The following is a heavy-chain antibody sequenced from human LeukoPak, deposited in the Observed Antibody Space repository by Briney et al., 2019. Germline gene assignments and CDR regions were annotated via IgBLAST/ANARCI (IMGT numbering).Heavy chain of an antibody. Sequence: ASVKVSCKASGYTFTSYGISWVRQAPGQGLEWMGWISAYNDNTNYAQTLQGRVTMTTDTSTSTAYMELSSLRSEDTAVYYCARGLQLLGIWFDPWGQGTLVTVSS. J-gene: IGHJ5*02. CDR3: ARGLQLLGIWFDP. CDR1: GYTFTSYG. CDR2: ISAYNDNT. D-gene: IGHD2-2*01. V-gene: IGHV1-18*01.